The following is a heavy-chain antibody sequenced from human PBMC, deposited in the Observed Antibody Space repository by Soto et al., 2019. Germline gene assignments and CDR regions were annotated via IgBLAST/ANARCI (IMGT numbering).Heavy chain of an antibody. CDR3: ARLGGYYQACAQ. CDR1: GGSMSSYD. CDR2: TSQTGPT. Sequence: SETLALTGIVSGGSMSSYDWGWFLQRPGKGLEWIGYTSQTGPTTYHSPLKSRVTTSIATSRNQFSLKLNSVTAADTAVYYCARLGGYYQACAQWGQGSLVT. D-gene: IGHD2-21*02. J-gene: IGHJ1*01. V-gene: IGHV4-59*08.